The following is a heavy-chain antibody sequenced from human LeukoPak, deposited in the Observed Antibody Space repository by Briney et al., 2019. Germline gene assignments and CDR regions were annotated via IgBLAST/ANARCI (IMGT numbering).Heavy chain of an antibody. D-gene: IGHD5-18*01. Sequence: SETLSLTCAVYGGSFSGYYWSWIRQPPGKGLEWIGEINHSGSTNYNPSLKSRVTISVDTSKNQFSLKLSSVTAADTAVYYCARDVIQYSSGYDYYYYGMDVWGQGTLVTVSS. CDR1: GGSFSGYY. J-gene: IGHJ6*02. V-gene: IGHV4-34*01. CDR3: ARDVIQYSSGYDYYYYGMDV. CDR2: INHSGST.